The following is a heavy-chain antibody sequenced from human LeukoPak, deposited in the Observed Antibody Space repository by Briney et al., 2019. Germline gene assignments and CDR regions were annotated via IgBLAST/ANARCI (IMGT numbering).Heavy chain of an antibody. CDR1: GFTFSSYG. J-gene: IGHJ4*02. CDR3: AKDRGRCSSTSCPRSSFDY. D-gene: IGHD2-2*01. CDR2: ISYDGSNK. Sequence: AGGSLKLSCAASGFTFSSYGMHWVRQAPGKGLEWVAVISYDGSNKYYADSVKGRFTISRDNSKNTLYLQMNSLRAEDTAVYYCAKDRGRCSSTSCPRSSFDYWGQGTLVTVSS. V-gene: IGHV3-30*18.